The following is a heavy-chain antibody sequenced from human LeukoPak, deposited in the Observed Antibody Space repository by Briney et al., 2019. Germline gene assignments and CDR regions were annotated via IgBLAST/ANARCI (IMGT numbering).Heavy chain of an antibody. J-gene: IGHJ4*02. CDR1: GFTFSTYT. Sequence: GRSLRLSCAASGFTFSTYTLHWVRQAPGKGLEWVAVISYDGSSKFYADSVKGRFTISRDNSKNTLYLQMNSLRTEDTAVYYCAKAEGYDILTGLDYWGQGTLVTVSS. V-gene: IGHV3-30-3*01. CDR3: AKAEGYDILTGLDY. D-gene: IGHD3-9*01. CDR2: ISYDGSSK.